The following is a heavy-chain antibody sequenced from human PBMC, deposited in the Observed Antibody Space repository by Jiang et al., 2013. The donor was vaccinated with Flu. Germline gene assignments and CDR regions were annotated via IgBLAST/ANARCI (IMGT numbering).Heavy chain of an antibody. D-gene: IGHD6-19*01. CDR3: AHRRGAVAGILYGMDV. J-gene: IGHJ6*02. Sequence: YWNDDKRYSPXLKSRLTITKDTSKNQVVLRMTNMDPVDTATYYCAHRRGAVAGILYGMDVWGQGTTVTVSS. CDR2: YWNDDK. V-gene: IGHV2-5*01.